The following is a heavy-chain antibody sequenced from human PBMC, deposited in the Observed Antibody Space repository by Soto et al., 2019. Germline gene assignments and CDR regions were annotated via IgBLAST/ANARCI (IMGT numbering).Heavy chain of an antibody. CDR3: AKALGGTCYSSIDC. D-gene: IGHD2-15*01. J-gene: IGHJ4*02. CDR1: GFNFTGYA. V-gene: IGHV3-23*01. Sequence: PGGSLRLSYGASGFNFTGYAVNWVRQAPGKGLEWVSVISGSGGTTYYADSVKGRFTISRDTSKNTLYLQMNSLRVEDTAIYYCAKALGGTCYSSIDCWGQGTLVTVSS. CDR2: ISGSGGTT.